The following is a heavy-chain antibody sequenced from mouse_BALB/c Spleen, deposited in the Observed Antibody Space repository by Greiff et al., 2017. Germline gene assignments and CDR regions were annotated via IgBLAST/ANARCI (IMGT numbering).Heavy chain of an antibody. CDR2: IDPYNGGT. D-gene: IGHD1-1*01. Sequence: EVQRVESGPELVKPGASVKVSCKASGYAFTSYNMYWVKQSHGKSLEWIGYIDPYNGGTSYNQKFKGKATLTVDKSSSTAYMHLNSLTSEDSAVYYCARDYYGSSSYYFDYWGQGTTLTVSS. CDR1: GYAFTSYN. V-gene: IGHV1S135*01. CDR3: ARDYYGSSSYYFDY. J-gene: IGHJ2*01.